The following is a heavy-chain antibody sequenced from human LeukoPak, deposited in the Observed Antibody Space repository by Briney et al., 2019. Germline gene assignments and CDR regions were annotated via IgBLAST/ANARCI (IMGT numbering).Heavy chain of an antibody. D-gene: IGHD3-10*02. V-gene: IGHV3-48*03. CDR2: ISSSGSTI. CDR1: GFIFKSFA. CDR3: AELGITMIGGV. J-gene: IGHJ6*04. Sequence: PGTSLRLSCAASGFIFKSFAVHWVRQAPGKGLEWVSYISSSGSTIYYADSVKGRFTISRDNAKNSLYLQMNSLRAEDTAVYYCAELGITMIGGVWGKGTTVTISS.